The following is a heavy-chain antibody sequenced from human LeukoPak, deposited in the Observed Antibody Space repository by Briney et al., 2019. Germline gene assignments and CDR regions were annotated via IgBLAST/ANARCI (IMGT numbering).Heavy chain of an antibody. CDR3: ARVGDWNDLVY. V-gene: IGHV4-59*01. D-gene: IGHD1-1*01. CDR1: GGSISPYY. CDR2: ILYSGTTT. Sequence: PSETLSLTCTVSGGSISPYYWSWIRQTPGKGLEWIGYILYSGTTTNYNPSLKSRVTISVDTSKNQFSLKLSSVTAADAAVYYCARVGDWNDLVYWGQGTLVTVSS. J-gene: IGHJ4*02.